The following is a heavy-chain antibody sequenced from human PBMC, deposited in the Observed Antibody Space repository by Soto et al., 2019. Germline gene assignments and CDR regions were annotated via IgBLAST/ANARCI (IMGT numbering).Heavy chain of an antibody. V-gene: IGHV2-5*02. J-gene: IGHJ1*01. CDR3: AHSYCSGGTCYSKYCQH. CDR2: IYWDDDK. D-gene: IGHD2-15*01. Sequence: QITLKESGPTLVKPTQTLTLTCTFSGFSLTTSGVGVGWIRQPPHKALEWLALIYWDDDKRYSPSLKSRLTITKDTSKNQVVLTMTNMDPVDTATYYCAHSYCSGGTCYSKYCQHWGQGTLVTVSS. CDR1: GFSLTTSGVG.